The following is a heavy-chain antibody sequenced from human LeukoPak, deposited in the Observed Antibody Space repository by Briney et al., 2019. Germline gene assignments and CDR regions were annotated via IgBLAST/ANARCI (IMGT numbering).Heavy chain of an antibody. J-gene: IGHJ4*02. Sequence: GASVKVSCRASGYTFTGSYIHWVRQAPGQGLEWMAWINPNTGATKYSQKFPDRVTVTSDTSSRTAYMEVTSLTSDDTAVYYCARDRGWFLDYWGQGGLLIVSS. CDR3: ARDRGWFLDY. CDR2: INPNTGAT. CDR1: GYTFTGSY. D-gene: IGHD6-19*01. V-gene: IGHV1-2*02.